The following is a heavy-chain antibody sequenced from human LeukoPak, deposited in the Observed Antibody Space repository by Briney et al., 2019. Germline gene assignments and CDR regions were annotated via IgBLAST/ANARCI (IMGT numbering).Heavy chain of an antibody. V-gene: IGHV7-4-1*02. CDR2: IHPSTGNP. J-gene: IGHJ4*02. CDR1: GYTFTDYA. CDR3: ARAFQSLGGLSLPDY. D-gene: IGHD3-16*02. Sequence: ASVKVSCKASGYTFTDYAMNWVRQAPGQGLEWMGWIHPSTGNPAYAQGFTGRFVFSLDTSVSTTYLQITSLKAEDTAVYFCARAFQSLGGLSLPDYWGQGTLVTVSS.